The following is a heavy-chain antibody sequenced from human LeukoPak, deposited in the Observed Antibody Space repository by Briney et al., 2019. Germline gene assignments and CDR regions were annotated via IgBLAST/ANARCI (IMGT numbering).Heavy chain of an antibody. V-gene: IGHV1-3*01. CDR3: ARGVYHYYGPGRLAFDI. D-gene: IGHD3-10*01. J-gene: IGHJ3*02. Sequence: ASVKVSCKASGYTFTSYAMHWVRQAPGQRLEWMGWINAGNGNTKYSQKFQGRVTITRDTSASTAYMELSSLRSEDTAVYYCARGVYHYYGPGRLAFDIWGQGTMVTVSS. CDR2: INAGNGNT. CDR1: GYTFTSYA.